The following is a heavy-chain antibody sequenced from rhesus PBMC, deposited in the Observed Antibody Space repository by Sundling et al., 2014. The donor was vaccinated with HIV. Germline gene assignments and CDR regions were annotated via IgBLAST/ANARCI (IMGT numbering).Heavy chain of an antibody. J-gene: IGHJ4*01. D-gene: IGHD3-22*01. Sequence: QVQLQESGPGVVKPSETLSLTCAVSGYSISSGNYWGWIRQPPGKGLEWIGYIGGSSGHTFYNPSVKSRVTISTDTSKKQFSLSLTSVTAADTAVYYCARDPGGYYFDFWGQGVLVTVSS. CDR1: GYSISSGNY. CDR2: IGGSSGHT. V-gene: IGHV4-99*02. CDR3: ARDPGGYYFDF.